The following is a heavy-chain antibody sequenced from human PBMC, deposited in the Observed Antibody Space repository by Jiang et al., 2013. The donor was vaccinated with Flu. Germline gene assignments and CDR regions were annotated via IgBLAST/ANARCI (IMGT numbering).Heavy chain of an antibody. CDR1: GYSISSGYY. Sequence: GPGLVKPSETLSLTCAVSGYSISSGYYWGWIRQPPGKGLEWIGSIYHSGSTYYNPSLKSRVTISVDTSKNQFSLKLSSVTAADTAVYYCARDRLCSGGSCYSKNYFDYWGQGTLVTVSS. J-gene: IGHJ4*02. D-gene: IGHD2-15*01. CDR3: ARDRLCSGGSCYSKNYFDY. CDR2: IYHSGST. V-gene: IGHV4-38-2*02.